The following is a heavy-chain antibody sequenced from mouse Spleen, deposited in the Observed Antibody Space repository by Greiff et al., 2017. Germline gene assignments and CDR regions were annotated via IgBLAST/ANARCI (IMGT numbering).Heavy chain of an antibody. CDR1: GFSLTGYG. D-gene: IGHD2-1*01. Sequence: VQVVESGPGLVAPSQSLSITCTVSGFSLTGYGVNWVRQPPGKGLEWLGMIWGDGSTDYNSALKSRLSISKDNSKSQVFLKMNSLQTDDTARYYCARDQGYYGNGFAYWGQGTLVTVSA. CDR2: IWGDGST. CDR3: ARDQGYYGNGFAY. V-gene: IGHV2-6-7*01. J-gene: IGHJ3*01.